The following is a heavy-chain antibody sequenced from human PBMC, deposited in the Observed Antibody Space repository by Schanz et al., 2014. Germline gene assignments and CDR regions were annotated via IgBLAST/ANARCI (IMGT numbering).Heavy chain of an antibody. CDR1: GFTFSTYA. V-gene: IGHV3-23*01. Sequence: EVQLLESGGGLIQPGGSLRLSCAASGFTFSTYAMAWVRQAPGKGLEWVSSINTGGDSTYYADSVKGRFTISRDNSRDTVYLQMNSLRPEDTAIYYCAKNQYDDVDLSSFYFDFWGQGTLVTVSS. J-gene: IGHJ4*02. CDR2: INTGGDST. D-gene: IGHD3-10*02. CDR3: AKNQYDDVDLSSFYFDF.